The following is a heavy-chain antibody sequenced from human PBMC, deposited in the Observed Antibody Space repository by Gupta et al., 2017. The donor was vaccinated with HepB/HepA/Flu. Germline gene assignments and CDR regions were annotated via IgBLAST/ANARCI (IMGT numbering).Heavy chain of an antibody. CDR2: IYFDGTT. V-gene: IGHV4-39*01. CDR1: CGSITTTNYT. CDR3: ARRLGGTSLLHH. Sequence: QLQLQESGPGLVKHSETLSLTCTVSCGSITTTNYTWGWNRQPPGKGLEWIGNIYFDGTTYYTPSLKSRVTISVDTSKNQFSLTLSSVTAADTAVYYCARRLGGTSLLHHWGQGTLVTVSS. J-gene: IGHJ1*01. D-gene: IGHD2-2*01.